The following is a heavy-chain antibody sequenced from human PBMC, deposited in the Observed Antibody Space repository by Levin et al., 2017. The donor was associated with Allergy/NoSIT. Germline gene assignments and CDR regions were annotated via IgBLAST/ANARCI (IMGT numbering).Heavy chain of an antibody. CDR3: AKDHRSGGSCYSDY. J-gene: IGHJ4*02. CDR2: ISGSGGST. Sequence: WVRQAPPTRPERVSAISGSGGSTYYADSVRGRFTISRDNSENTLYLQMNSLRAEDTAVYYCAKDHRSGGSCYSDYWGQGTLVTVSS. D-gene: IGHD2-15*01. V-gene: IGHV3-23*01.